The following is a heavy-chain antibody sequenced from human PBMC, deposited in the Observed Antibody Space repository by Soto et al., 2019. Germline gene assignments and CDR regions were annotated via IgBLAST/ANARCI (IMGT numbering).Heavy chain of an antibody. V-gene: IGHV3-21*01. CDR1: GFTFSSYS. D-gene: IGHD5-12*01. J-gene: IGHJ6*03. CDR3: ARDGVEGYSGSLLSWGDYYYYYMDV. Sequence: GGSLRLSCAASGFTFSSYSMNWVRQAPGKGLEWVSSISSSSSYIYYADSVKGRFTISRDNAKNSLYLQMNSLRAEDTAVYYCARDGVEGYSGSLLSWGDYYYYYMDVWGKGTTVTVSS. CDR2: ISSSSSYI.